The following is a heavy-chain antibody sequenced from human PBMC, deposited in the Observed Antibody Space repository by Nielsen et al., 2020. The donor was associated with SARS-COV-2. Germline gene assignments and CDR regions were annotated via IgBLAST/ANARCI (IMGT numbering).Heavy chain of an antibody. V-gene: IGHV3-48*01. Sequence: GGSLRLSCVASGFSFNTYSMNWVRQAPGKGLEWVSYISGGSATIYYADSVKGRFTISRDDAVNSVYLQMNSLRAEDTAVYYCARDVRDLALMLSAPTIRTYYGMDVWGQGTAVTVS. CDR1: GFSFNTYS. J-gene: IGHJ6*02. CDR2: ISGGSATI. D-gene: IGHD5-24*01. CDR3: ARDVRDLALMLSAPTIRTYYGMDV.